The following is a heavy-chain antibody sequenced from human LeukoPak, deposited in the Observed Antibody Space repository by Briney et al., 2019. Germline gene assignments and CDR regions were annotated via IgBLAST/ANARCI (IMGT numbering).Heavy chain of an antibody. J-gene: IGHJ4*02. D-gene: IGHD6-19*01. CDR1: GGSISSGDYY. V-gene: IGHV4-30-4*08. CDR2: IYYSGST. CDR3: AVLAVAGFFDY. Sequence: PSETLSLTCTVSGGSISSGDYYWSWIRQPPGKGLEWIGYIYYSGSTYYNPSLKSRVTISVDTSKNQFSLKLSSVPAADTAVYYCAVLAVAGFFDYWGQGTLVTVSS.